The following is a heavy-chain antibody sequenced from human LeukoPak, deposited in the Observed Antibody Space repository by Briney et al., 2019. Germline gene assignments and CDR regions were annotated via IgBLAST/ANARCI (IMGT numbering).Heavy chain of an antibody. Sequence: ASVKVSCKASGYTFTGYYMHWVRQAPGQGLEWMGWISAYNGKANYAQKVQGRVTMTADTSTSAAYMELRSLTSDDTAVYYCARVGSCTSTSCFDYWGQGTLVTVSS. CDR3: ARVGSCTSTSCFDY. D-gene: IGHD2-2*01. CDR1: GYTFTGYY. CDR2: ISAYNGKA. J-gene: IGHJ4*02. V-gene: IGHV1-18*04.